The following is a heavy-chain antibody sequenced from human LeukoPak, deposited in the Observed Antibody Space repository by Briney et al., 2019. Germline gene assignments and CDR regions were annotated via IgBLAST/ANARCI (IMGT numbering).Heavy chain of an antibody. CDR3: AKSDWFDP. V-gene: IGHV3-74*03. Sequence: GESLRLSCETSGFTFKNYWMSWLRRAPGKGLEWVSRSKYDGSTAMYAESVKGRFTISRDNARGTLYLQINSLRVDDTAVYYCAKSDWFDPCGRGILVTVSS. J-gene: IGHJ5*02. CDR2: SKYDGSTA. CDR1: GFTFKNYW.